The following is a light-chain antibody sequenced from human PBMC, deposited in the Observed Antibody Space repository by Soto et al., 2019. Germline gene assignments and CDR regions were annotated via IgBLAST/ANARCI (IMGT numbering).Light chain of an antibody. V-gene: IGLV1-40*01. J-gene: IGLJ2*01. CDR3: QSYDSSLSGSEV. Sequence: QSVLTQPPSVSGAPGQRVTISCTGSSSNIGAGYDVHWYQQLPGTAPKLLIYGNSNRPSGVPYRFSGSKSGTSASLAITGLQAEDEADYCCQSYDSSLSGSEVFGGGTKLTVL. CDR1: SSNIGAGYD. CDR2: GNS.